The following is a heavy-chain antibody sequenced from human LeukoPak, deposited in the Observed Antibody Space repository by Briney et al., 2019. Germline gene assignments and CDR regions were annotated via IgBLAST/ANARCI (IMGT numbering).Heavy chain of an antibody. J-gene: IGHJ6*02. V-gene: IGHV3-64*01. Sequence: GGSLRLSCAASGFTFSSYAMHWVRQAPGKGLEYVSAISSNGGSTYYANSVKGRFTISRDNSKNTLYLQMGSLRAEDMAVYYCARGTYCSSTSCYGPARYGMDVWGQGTTVTVSS. CDR3: ARGTYCSSTSCYGPARYGMDV. D-gene: IGHD2-2*01. CDR2: ISSNGGST. CDR1: GFTFSSYA.